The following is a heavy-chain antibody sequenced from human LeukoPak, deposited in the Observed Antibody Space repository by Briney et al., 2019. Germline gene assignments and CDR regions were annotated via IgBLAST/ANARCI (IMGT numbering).Heavy chain of an antibody. V-gene: IGHV3-30*04. J-gene: IGHJ4*02. Sequence: GRSLRLSCAASGFTFSSYAMHWVRQAPGKGLEWVAVISYDGSNKYYADSVKGRFTISRDNSKNTLYLQTNSLRAEDTTVYYCARGGADLSILGYCSGGSCPIGHFDYWGQGTLVTVSS. CDR3: ARGGADLSILGYCSGGSCPIGHFDY. CDR2: ISYDGSNK. D-gene: IGHD2-15*01. CDR1: GFTFSSYA.